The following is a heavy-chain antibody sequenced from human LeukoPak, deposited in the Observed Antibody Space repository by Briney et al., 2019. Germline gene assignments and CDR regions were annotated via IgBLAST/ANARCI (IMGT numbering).Heavy chain of an antibody. D-gene: IGHD6-13*01. CDR1: GFTVSTNY. Sequence: GGSLRLSCAASGFTVSTNYMSWVRQVPGRGLEWVPVIYSGGSTYYADSVKGRFTISRDNSKNTLYLQMSSLRVEDTAVYFCARVGKAAAGSGPIDYWGQGTLVTVSS. J-gene: IGHJ4*02. V-gene: IGHV3-66*01. CDR2: IYSGGST. CDR3: ARVGKAAAGSGPIDY.